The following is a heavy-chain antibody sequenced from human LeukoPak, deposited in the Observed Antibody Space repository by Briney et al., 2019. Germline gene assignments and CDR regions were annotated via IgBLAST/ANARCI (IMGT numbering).Heavy chain of an antibody. CDR2: IYYSGNT. CDR1: GGSISSYY. Sequence: SETLSLTCTVSGGSISSYYWSWIRQPPGKGLEWIGYIYYSGNTYYNPSLKSRVTISVDTSKNQFSLKLSSVTAADTAVYYCAREGDGYNWVDYWGQGTLVTVSS. CDR3: AREGDGYNWVDY. J-gene: IGHJ4*02. V-gene: IGHV4-59*12. D-gene: IGHD5-24*01.